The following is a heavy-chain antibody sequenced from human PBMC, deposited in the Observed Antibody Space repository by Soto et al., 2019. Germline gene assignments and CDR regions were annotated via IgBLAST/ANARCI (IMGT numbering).Heavy chain of an antibody. D-gene: IGHD7-27*01. J-gene: IGHJ5*02. CDR1: GGSISNYY. Sequence: QVQLQESGPGLVKPSETLALTCTVSGGSISNYYWSWIRQPAGKGLEWIGRFYTSTDIIYNPSLKSRLIMSVDTSKNQLSLNLRSVTAADTAVYYCARTKPGDPWFDPWGQEILVTVSS. V-gene: IGHV4-4*07. CDR2: FYTSTDI. CDR3: ARTKPGDPWFDP.